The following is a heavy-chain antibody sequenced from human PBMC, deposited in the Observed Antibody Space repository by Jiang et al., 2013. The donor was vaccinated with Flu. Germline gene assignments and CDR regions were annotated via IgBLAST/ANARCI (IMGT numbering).Heavy chain of an antibody. CDR1: GFTFSSYG. CDR2: ISYDGSNK. CDR3: AKEMQQLPTIDY. D-gene: IGHD6-13*01. Sequence: VQLVESGGGVVQPGRSLRLSCAASGFTFSSYGMHWVRQAPGKGLEWVAVISYDGSNKYYADSVKGRFTISRDNSKNTLYLQMNSLRAEDTAVYYCAKEMQQLPTIDYWGQGTLVTVSS. V-gene: IGHV3-30*18. J-gene: IGHJ4*02.